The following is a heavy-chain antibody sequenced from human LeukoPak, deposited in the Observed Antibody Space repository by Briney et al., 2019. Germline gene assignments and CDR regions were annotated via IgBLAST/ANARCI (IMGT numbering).Heavy chain of an antibody. CDR3: AKEKRESYYESSSPYYFDY. J-gene: IGHJ4*02. CDR2: MTGSSSTI. D-gene: IGHD3-22*01. Sequence: PGGSLRLSCAASGFTFSSYSMTWVRQTPGKGLEWVSSMTGSSSTIYYADSVKGRFTISRDNAKNSLYLQMNSLRAEDTAVYYCAKEKRESYYESSSPYYFDYWGQGTLVTVSS. V-gene: IGHV3-48*01. CDR1: GFTFSSYS.